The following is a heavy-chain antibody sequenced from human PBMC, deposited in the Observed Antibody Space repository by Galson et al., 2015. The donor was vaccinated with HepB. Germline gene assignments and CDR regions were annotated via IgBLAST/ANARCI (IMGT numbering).Heavy chain of an antibody. CDR1: GYTFNSYG. CDR3: ASTILDCSGGSCYFISGYDY. V-gene: IGHV1-18*01. D-gene: IGHD2-15*01. J-gene: IGHJ4*02. Sequence: SVKVSCKASGYTFNSYGISWVRQVPGQGLEWMGWISAYNGNTKYAQNLQGRVTMTTDTSTSTAYMELRSLRSDDTAVYYCASTILDCSGGSCYFISGYDYWGQGTLVTVSS. CDR2: ISAYNGNT.